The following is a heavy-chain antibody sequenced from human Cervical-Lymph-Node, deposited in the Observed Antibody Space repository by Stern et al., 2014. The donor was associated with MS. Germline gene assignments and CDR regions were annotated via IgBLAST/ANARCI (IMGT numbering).Heavy chain of an antibody. V-gene: IGHV4-59*08. CDR3: ARLLVPMAGFDY. Sequence: MQLVESGPGLVKPSETLSLTCTVSGDSISRYYWSWIRQPPGKGLEWIGYLDYSGSTNYNPSLKSRVTISVDTSKNQFSLKLTSVTAADTAVYYCARLLVPMAGFDYWGQGTLVTVSS. J-gene: IGHJ4*02. D-gene: IGHD6-19*01. CDR2: LDYSGST. CDR1: GDSISRYY.